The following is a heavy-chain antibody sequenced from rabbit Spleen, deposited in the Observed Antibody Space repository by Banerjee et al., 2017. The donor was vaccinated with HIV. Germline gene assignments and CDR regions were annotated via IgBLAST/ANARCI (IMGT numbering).Heavy chain of an antibody. V-gene: IGHV1S45*01. CDR2: INIATGKS. CDR1: GVSFSDKDV. D-gene: IGHD3-1*01. J-gene: IGHJ6*01. Sequence: EQLEESGGGLVQPEGSLTLTCKASGVSFSDKDVMCWVRQAPGKGLEWITCINIATGKSVYASWVSGRFIMSRTSSTTVTLQMNSLTAADTATYFCAKDLISWENNGMDLWGPGTLVTVS. CDR3: AKDLISWENNGMDL.